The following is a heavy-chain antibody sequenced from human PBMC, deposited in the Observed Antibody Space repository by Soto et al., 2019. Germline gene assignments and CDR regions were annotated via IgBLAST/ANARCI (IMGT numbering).Heavy chain of an antibody. CDR1: GDSISSSNW. Sequence: QVQLQESGPGLVRPSGTLSLTCGVSGDSISSSNWWTWVRQPPGKGLEWIGEIYHSGSTTYSPSLSSRVTISVDKPKNQVALKLTSVTAADTAVYYCARRFCSGVSCIRLDSWGQGTLVTVSS. V-gene: IGHV4-4*02. CDR2: IYHSGST. CDR3: ARRFCSGVSCIRLDS. J-gene: IGHJ4*02. D-gene: IGHD2-15*01.